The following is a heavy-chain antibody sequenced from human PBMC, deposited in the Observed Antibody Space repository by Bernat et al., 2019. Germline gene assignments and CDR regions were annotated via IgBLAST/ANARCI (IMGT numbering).Heavy chain of an antibody. Sequence: QVQLVESGGGVVQPGRSLRLSCAASGFTFSSYGMHWVRQAPGKGLEWVAVIWYDGSNKYYADSVKGRFTISRDNSKNTLFLHMNSLRAEDTAVYYWATYNDYGANWGQGTLVTVSS. D-gene: IGHD4-17*01. CDR3: ATYNDYGAN. V-gene: IGHV3-33*01. J-gene: IGHJ4*02. CDR1: GFTFSSYG. CDR2: IWYDGSNK.